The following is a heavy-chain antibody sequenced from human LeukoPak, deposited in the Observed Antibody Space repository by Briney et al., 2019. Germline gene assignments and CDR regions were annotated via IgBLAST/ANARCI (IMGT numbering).Heavy chain of an antibody. D-gene: IGHD3-16*01. J-gene: IGHJ3*02. Sequence: GGSLRLSCAASGFTFSSYSMNWVRQAPGKGLEWVSYISSSSSTIYYADSVKGRFTISRDNSKNTLYLQMNSLRAEDTAVYYCAKEGRGGFDIWGQGTMVTVSS. CDR1: GFTFSSYS. V-gene: IGHV3-48*01. CDR3: AKEGRGGFDI. CDR2: ISSSSSTI.